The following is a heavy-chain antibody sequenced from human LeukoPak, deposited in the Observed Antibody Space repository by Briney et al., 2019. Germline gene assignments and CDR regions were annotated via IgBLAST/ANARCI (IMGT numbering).Heavy chain of an antibody. Sequence: SETLSLTCTVSGGSISGDYWSWIRQPPGKGLEWIGYIYYTGSTNYNPSLKSRVTISVDTSKNQFSLKVTSVTAADTAVYYCARVDTILGHGVVVPAASYYYYYMDVWGKGITVTVSS. CDR2: IYYTGST. J-gene: IGHJ6*03. CDR1: GGSISGDY. D-gene: IGHD2-2*01. V-gene: IGHV4-59*08. CDR3: ARVDTILGHGVVVPAASYYYYYMDV.